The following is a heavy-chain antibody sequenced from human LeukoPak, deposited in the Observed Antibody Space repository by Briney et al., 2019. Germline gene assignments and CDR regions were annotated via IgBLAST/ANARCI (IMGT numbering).Heavy chain of an antibody. V-gene: IGHV1-2*06. Sequence: GDSVKVSCKASGYTFTGYYMHWVRQAPGQGLEWMGRINPNSGGTNYAQKFQGRVTMTRDTSISTAYMELSRLRSDDTAVYYCARGVDVYYYYYMDVWGKGTTVNVSS. J-gene: IGHJ6*03. CDR2: INPNSGGT. CDR1: GYTFTGYY. D-gene: IGHD3-9*01. CDR3: ARGVDVYYYYYMDV.